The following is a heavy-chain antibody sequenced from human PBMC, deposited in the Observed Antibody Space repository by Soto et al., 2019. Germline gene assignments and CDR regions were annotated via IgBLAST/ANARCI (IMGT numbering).Heavy chain of an antibody. V-gene: IGHV5-10-1*01. CDR2: IDPSDSYT. CDR3: ARDPFYSSSYYYYYYGMDV. Sequence: GESLKISCKGSGYSFTSYWISWVRQMPGKGLEWMGRIDPSDSYTNYSPSFQGHVTISADKSISTASLQLNSVTPEDTAVYYCARDPFYSSSYYYYYYGMDVWGQGTTVTVSS. J-gene: IGHJ6*02. D-gene: IGHD6-6*01. CDR1: GYSFTSYW.